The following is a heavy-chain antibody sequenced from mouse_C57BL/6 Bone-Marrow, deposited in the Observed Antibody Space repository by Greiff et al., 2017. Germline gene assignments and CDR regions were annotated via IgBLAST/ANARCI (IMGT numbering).Heavy chain of an antibody. J-gene: IGHJ2*01. CDR2: IYPRSGNT. CDR1: GYTFTSYG. D-gene: IGHD1-1*01. V-gene: IGHV1-81*01. CDR3: ARGTTVAAFED. Sequence: QVQLQQSGAELARPGASVKLSCKASGYTFTSYGISWVKQGTGQGLEWIGEIYPRSGNTYYNEKFKGKATLTADKSSSTAYLELRILTSEDSAVYFCARGTTVAAFEDWGQGTTLTVSS.